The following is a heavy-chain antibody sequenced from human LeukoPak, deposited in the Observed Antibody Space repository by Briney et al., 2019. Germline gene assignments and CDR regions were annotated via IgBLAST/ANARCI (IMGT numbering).Heavy chain of an antibody. V-gene: IGHV5-51*01. J-gene: IGHJ4*02. CDR3: ARAGSITIFGVVISRDYFDY. CDR1: GYRFTSYW. D-gene: IGHD3-3*01. CDR2: IYPGDSDT. Sequence: GESLQISCKGSGYRFTSYWIGWVRQMPGKGLEWMGIIYPGDSDTRYSPSFQGQVTISADKSISTAYLQWSSLKASDTAMYYCARAGSITIFGVVISRDYFDYWGQGTLVTVSS.